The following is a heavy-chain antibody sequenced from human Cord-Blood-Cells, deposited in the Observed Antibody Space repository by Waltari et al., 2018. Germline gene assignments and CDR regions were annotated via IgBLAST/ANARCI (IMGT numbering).Heavy chain of an antibody. J-gene: IGHJ4*02. CDR2: ITPNSGGT. Sequence: QVQLVQSGAEVKKPGASVKVSCKASGYTFTGYYMHWVRQAPGQGLEWMGWITPNSGGTNYAQKFQGRVTMTRDTSISTAYMELSRLRSDDTAVYYCASTAFDYDFWSGYLDDYWGQGTLVTVSS. CDR3: ASTAFDYDFWSGYLDDY. V-gene: IGHV1-2*02. CDR1: GYTFTGYY. D-gene: IGHD3-3*01.